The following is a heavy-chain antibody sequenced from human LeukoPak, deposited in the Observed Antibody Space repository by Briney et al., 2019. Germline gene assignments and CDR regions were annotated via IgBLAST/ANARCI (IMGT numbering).Heavy chain of an antibody. Sequence: GGSLRLSCAASGFTFDDYAIHWVRQAPGRGVEWVSLISGDGHTTYYADSVKGRFTVSRDNSKDSLYLQMNSLRSEDTALYYCAKVAYDSSGYGLHWFDYWGQGTLVTVSS. J-gene: IGHJ4*02. CDR2: ISGDGHTT. V-gene: IGHV3-43*02. D-gene: IGHD3-22*01. CDR3: AKVAYDSSGYGLHWFDY. CDR1: GFTFDDYA.